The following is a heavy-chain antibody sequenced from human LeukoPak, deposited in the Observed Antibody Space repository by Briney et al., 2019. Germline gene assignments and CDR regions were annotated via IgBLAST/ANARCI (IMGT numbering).Heavy chain of an antibody. CDR1: GFPFSSYW. J-gene: IGHJ4*02. V-gene: IGHV3-7*04. D-gene: IGHD5-24*01. CDR3: TRVGYIDEGIDY. CDR2: IKQDGSKK. Sequence: GGSLRLSCVASGFPFSSYWMTWVRQAPGKGLEWVANIKQDGSKKSYVDSVKGRFTISRDNAKNSLYLQMNSLRAEDTAVYYCTRVGYIDEGIDYWGQGTLVTVSS.